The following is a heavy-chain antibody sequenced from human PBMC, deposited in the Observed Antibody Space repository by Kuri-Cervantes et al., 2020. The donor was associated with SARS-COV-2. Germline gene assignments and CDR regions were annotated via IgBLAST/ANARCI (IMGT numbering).Heavy chain of an antibody. CDR2: IKQDGSEK. J-gene: IGHJ4*02. CDR1: GFIFSDYY. V-gene: IGHV3-7*01. D-gene: IGHD6-13*01. Sequence: LSLTCAASGFIFSDYYMTWIRQPPGKGLEWVANIKQDGSEKYYVDSVKGRFTISRDNAKNSLYLQMNSLRAEDTAVYYCASQYSSSWNYWGQGTLVTVSS. CDR3: ASQYSSSWNY.